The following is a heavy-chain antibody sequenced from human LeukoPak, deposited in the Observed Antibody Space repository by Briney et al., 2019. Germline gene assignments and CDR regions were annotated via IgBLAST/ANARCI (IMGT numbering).Heavy chain of an antibody. CDR2: ISPDSNFI. D-gene: IGHD1-26*01. CDR1: GFTFTNYW. V-gene: IGHV3-21*01. J-gene: IGHJ5*02. CDR3: ANFQTVGVKPFEH. Sequence: GGSLRLSCVASGFTFTNYWMNWVRQAPGKGLEWVSSISPDSNFIPQADSVKGRFTISRDNAKNSLYLQMESLRVEDTAVYYCANFQTVGVKPFEHWGQGTLVTVSS.